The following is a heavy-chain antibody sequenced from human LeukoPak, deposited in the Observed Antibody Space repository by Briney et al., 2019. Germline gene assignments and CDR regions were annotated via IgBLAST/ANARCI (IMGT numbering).Heavy chain of an antibody. CDR2: MNPNSGNT. V-gene: IGHV1-8*01. CDR1: GYTFTSYD. CDR3: ARGGYCSSTSCIDY. Sequence: ASVKVSCKASGYTFTSYDTNWVRQATGQGLEWMGWMNPNSGNTGYAQKFQGRVTMTRNTSISTAYMELSSLRSEDTAVYYCARGGYCSSTSCIDYWGQGTLVTVSS. J-gene: IGHJ4*02. D-gene: IGHD2-2*01.